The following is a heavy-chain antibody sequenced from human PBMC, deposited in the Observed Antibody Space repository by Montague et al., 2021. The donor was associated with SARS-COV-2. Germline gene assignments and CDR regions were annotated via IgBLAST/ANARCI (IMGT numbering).Heavy chain of an antibody. V-gene: IGHV4-59*01. CDR2: IYYSGST. D-gene: IGHD6-19*01. J-gene: IGHJ3*02. Sequence: SETLSLTCTVSGGSISSYYWSWIRQPPGKGLEWIGYIYYSGSTNYNPSLKSRVTISVDTSKNQFSLKLSSVTAADTAVYYCSRGSGWMGNAFDIWGQGTTVTVSS. CDR1: GGSISSYY. CDR3: SRGSGWMGNAFDI.